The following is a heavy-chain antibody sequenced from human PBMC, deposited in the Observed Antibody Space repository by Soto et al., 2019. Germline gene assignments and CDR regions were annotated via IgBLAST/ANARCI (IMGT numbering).Heavy chain of an antibody. CDR3: ARPPLVVVGGSGGQDPYGMDV. Sequence: GESLKISCKGSGYSFTSYWISWVRQMPGKGLEWMGRTDPSDSYTNYSPSFQGHVTISADKSISTAYLQWSSLKASDTAMYYCARPPLVVVGGSGGQDPYGMDVWGQGTTVTVS. CDR1: GYSFTSYW. J-gene: IGHJ6*02. D-gene: IGHD2-2*01. V-gene: IGHV5-10-1*01. CDR2: TDPSDSYT.